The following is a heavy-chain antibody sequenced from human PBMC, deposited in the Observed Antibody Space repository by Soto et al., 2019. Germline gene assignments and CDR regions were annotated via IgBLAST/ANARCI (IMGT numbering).Heavy chain of an antibody. CDR2: IIVIFGPA. Sequence: SVKVSCKASGGTVHNSAISWVRQAPGQGLEWMGGIIVIFGPAIYAQKFQGRVTITADESTNTAFLDLNSLRSDDTAVYYCGRGGSWEKVDYWGPGTLVTVSS. J-gene: IGHJ4*02. CDR3: GRGGSWEKVDY. D-gene: IGHD1-26*01. CDR1: GGTVHNSA. V-gene: IGHV1-69*13.